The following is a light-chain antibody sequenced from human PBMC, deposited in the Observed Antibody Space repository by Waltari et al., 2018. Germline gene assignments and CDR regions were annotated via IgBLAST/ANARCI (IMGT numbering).Light chain of an antibody. CDR2: DVN. CDR1: NTNLHNFNF. V-gene: IGLV2-14*03. CDR3: CSFTTRRTYV. J-gene: IGLJ1*01. Sequence: SALTQPASVSASPGQSIAISCPATNTNLHNFNFVSWYQQYLAEAARLLSYDVNVRASGISNRFSGSKSGNTASLTISGLQAEDEADYYCCSFTTRRTYVFGTRTKVPVL.